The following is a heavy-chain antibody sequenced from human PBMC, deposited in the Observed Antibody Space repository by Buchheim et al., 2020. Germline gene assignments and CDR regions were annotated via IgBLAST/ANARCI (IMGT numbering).Heavy chain of an antibody. J-gene: IGHJ6*02. CDR2: ISGSGGST. CDR3: AKVRSGSSYYYYGLDV. D-gene: IGHD6-25*01. V-gene: IGHV3-23*01. Sequence: VQLLESGGGLVQPGGSLRLSCAASGFTFTNYAMSWVRQAPGKGLEWVSAISGSGGSTYYADSVKGRFTISRDNSKNTLYLQMNSLRAEDTAVYFCAKVRSGSSYYYYGLDVWGQGTT. CDR1: GFTFTNYA.